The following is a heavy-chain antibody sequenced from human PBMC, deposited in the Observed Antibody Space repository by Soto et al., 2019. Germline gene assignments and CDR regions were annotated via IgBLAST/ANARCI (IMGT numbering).Heavy chain of an antibody. CDR2: LYYGRSA. Sequence: QVQLQESGPGLVKPSETLSLTCAVSGDSISSYYCMWIRQPPGKGLESIGYLYYGRSANYNPSLTSRVTLSVDTSTNQCSLTLSAMTAADTGVYYCALRSMAVVPEYWGQGTLVPVSS. D-gene: IGHD3-22*01. CDR1: GDSISSYY. CDR3: ALRSMAVVPEY. V-gene: IGHV4-59*01. J-gene: IGHJ4*02.